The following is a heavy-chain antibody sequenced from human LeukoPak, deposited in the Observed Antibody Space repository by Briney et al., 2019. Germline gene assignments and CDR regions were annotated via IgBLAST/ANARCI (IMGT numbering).Heavy chain of an antibody. CDR1: GGSISSYY. CDR2: IYYSGST. V-gene: IGHV4-59*08. J-gene: IGHJ2*01. CDR3: ARQGGGFWYFDL. Sequence: SETVSPTCTVSGGSISSYYWSWIRQASGKGLEWIGYIYYSGSTNYNPSLKSRVTISVDTSKNQFSLKLSSVTAADTAVYYCARQGGGFWYFDLWGRGTLVTVSS. D-gene: IGHD6-25*01.